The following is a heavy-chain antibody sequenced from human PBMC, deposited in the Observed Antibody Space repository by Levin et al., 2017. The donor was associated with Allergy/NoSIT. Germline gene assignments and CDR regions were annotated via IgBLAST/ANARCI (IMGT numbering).Heavy chain of an antibody. Sequence: GESLKISCAASGFTFSSYWMHWVRQAPGKGLVWVSRINSDGSSTSYADSVKGRFTISRDNAKNTLYLQMNSLRAEDTAVYYCARAQRYSYVDWGQGTLVTVSS. CDR3: ARAQRYSYVD. CDR2: INSDGSST. CDR1: GFTFSSYW. V-gene: IGHV3-74*01. D-gene: IGHD5-18*01. J-gene: IGHJ4*02.